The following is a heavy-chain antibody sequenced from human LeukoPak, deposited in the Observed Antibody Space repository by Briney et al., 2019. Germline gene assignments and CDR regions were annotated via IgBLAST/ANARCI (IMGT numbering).Heavy chain of an antibody. CDR3: ARATSSSGYYYYYMDV. Sequence: GGSLRLSCAASGFTFDDYGMRWVRQAPGKGLEWVSGITWNGGSTGYAYSVKGRFTISRDNAKNSLYLQMNSLRDEDTALYYCARATSSSGYYYYYMDVWGKGTTVTVSS. J-gene: IGHJ6*03. V-gene: IGHV3-20*04. CDR2: ITWNGGST. CDR1: GFTFDDYG. D-gene: IGHD6-6*01.